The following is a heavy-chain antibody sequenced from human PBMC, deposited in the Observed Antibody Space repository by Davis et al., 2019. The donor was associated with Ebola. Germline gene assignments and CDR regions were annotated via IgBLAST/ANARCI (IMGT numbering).Heavy chain of an antibody. Sequence: GESLKISCKASGYSFTSYWIGWVRQMPGKGLEWMGIIYPGDSETRYSPSFQGQVIISADKSISTAYLQWSSLKVSDTAMYYCARQNDYGDYGGWFDPWGQGTLVTVSS. D-gene: IGHD4-17*01. CDR2: IYPGDSET. CDR3: ARQNDYGDYGGWFDP. J-gene: IGHJ5*02. V-gene: IGHV5-51*01. CDR1: GYSFTSYW.